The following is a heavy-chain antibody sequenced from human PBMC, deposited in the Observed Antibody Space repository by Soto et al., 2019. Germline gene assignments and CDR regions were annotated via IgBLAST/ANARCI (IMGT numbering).Heavy chain of an antibody. CDR2: IDYTGNT. J-gene: IGHJ4*02. D-gene: IGHD5-18*01. Sequence: SETLSLTCTVSGGSISSSSYYWGCIRQPPGKGLEWIAIIDYTGNTFYNPSLTSRVTISVDTSKNQFSLKVTSVTAADTAVYYCARINKGYGTDSWGQGTLVTVSS. CDR1: GGSISSSSYY. V-gene: IGHV4-39*01. CDR3: ARINKGYGTDS.